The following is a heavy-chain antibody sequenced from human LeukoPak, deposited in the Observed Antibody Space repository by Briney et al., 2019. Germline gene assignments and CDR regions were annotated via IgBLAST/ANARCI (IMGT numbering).Heavy chain of an antibody. Sequence: SETLSLTCTVSGGSISSSSYYWGWIRQPPGKGLEWIGSIYYSGSTYYNPSLKSRVTISVDTSKNQFSLKLSSVTAADTAVYYCARGTYYGGTSYWYFDLWGRGTLVTVSS. CDR1: GGSISSSSYY. D-gene: IGHD4-23*01. V-gene: IGHV4-39*07. J-gene: IGHJ2*01. CDR3: ARGTYYGGTSYWYFDL. CDR2: IYYSGST.